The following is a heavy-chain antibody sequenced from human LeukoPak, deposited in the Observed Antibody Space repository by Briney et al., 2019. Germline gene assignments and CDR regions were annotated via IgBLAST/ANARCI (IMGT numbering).Heavy chain of an antibody. D-gene: IGHD5-24*01. Sequence: GRSLRLSCAASGLTFSSYEMNWVRQAPGKGLEWVSYISSSGSTIYYADSVKGRFTISRDNAKNSLYLQMNSLRAEDTAVYYCARDTPRDGYPYYYGMDVWGQGTTVTVSS. V-gene: IGHV3-48*03. CDR2: ISSSGSTI. J-gene: IGHJ6*02. CDR1: GLTFSSYE. CDR3: ARDTPRDGYPYYYGMDV.